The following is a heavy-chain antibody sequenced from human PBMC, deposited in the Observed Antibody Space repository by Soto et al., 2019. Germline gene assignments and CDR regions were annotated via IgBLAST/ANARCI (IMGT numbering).Heavy chain of an antibody. V-gene: IGHV3-23*01. CDR1: GFTFSSYA. CDR2: ISGSDGST. J-gene: IGHJ4*02. D-gene: IGHD3-10*01. CDR3: AKDGARGYYFAY. Sequence: DVQLLESGGGLVQPGGSLRLSCAASGFTFSSYAMNWVRQAPGKGLEWVSTISGSDGSTYYADSVKGRFTISRDNSKNTLDLQMNSLRAEDTAVYYCAKDGARGYYFAYWGQGTLVTVSS.